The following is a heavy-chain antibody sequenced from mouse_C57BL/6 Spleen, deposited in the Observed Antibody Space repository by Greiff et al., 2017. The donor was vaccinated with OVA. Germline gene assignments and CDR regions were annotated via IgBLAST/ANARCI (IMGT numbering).Heavy chain of an antibody. CDR3: ARGGDYGSSYLYWYFDV. D-gene: IGHD1-1*01. CDR2: IHPNSGST. J-gene: IGHJ1*03. CDR1: GYTFTSYW. V-gene: IGHV1-64*01. Sequence: QVQLQQPGAELVKPGASVKLSCKASGYTFTSYWMHWVKQRPGQGLEWIGMIHPNSGSTNYNEKFKSKATLTVDKSSSTAYMQLSSLTSEDSAVYYCARGGDYGSSYLYWYFDVWGTGTTVTVSS.